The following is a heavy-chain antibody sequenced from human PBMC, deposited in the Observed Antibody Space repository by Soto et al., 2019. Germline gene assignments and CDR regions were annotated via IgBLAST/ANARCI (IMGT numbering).Heavy chain of an antibody. D-gene: IGHD6-19*01. V-gene: IGHV2-70*01. J-gene: IGHJ4*01. CDR3: ARMETIEVATRPFDY. CDR1: GFSLSTSGMC. Sequence: SGPTLVNPTQTLTLTCTFSGFSLSTSGMCVSWIRQPPGKALEWLALIDWDDDKYYSTSLKTRLNISKDTSKNQVVLTMTNMEHVDTATYYCARMETIEVATRPFDYWGHGTLVTVSS. CDR2: IDWDDDK.